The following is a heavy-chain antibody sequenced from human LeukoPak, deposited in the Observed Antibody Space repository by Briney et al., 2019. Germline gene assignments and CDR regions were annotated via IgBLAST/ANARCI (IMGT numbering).Heavy chain of an antibody. D-gene: IGHD4-23*01. V-gene: IGHV1-46*01. J-gene: IGHJ4*02. CDR2: INPRGGST. CDR1: GYSFTNYA. Sequence: VASVKVSCKASGYSFTNYAMHWVRQAPGQGPEWMGIINPRGGSTDYSQKFQDRVTMSSDTSTSTVYMELSSLRSEDTAVYFCARVGVTAATADYWGQGTLVTVSS. CDR3: ARVGVTAATADY.